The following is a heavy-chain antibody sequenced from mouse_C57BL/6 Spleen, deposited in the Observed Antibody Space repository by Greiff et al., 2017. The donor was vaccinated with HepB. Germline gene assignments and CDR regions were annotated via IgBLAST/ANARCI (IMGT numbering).Heavy chain of an antibody. D-gene: IGHD3-2*02. CDR1: GFTFSDYG. CDR3: AREGDSSGYAMDY. V-gene: IGHV5-17*01. Sequence: VQLKQSGGGLVKPGGSLKLSCAASGFTFSDYGMHWVRQAPEKGLEWVAYISSGSSTIYYADTVKGRFTISRDNAKNTLFLQMTSLRSEDTAMYYCAREGDSSGYAMDYWGQGTSVTVSS. J-gene: IGHJ4*01. CDR2: ISSGSSTI.